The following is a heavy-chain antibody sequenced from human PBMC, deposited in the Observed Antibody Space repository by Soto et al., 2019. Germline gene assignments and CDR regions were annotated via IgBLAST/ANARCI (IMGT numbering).Heavy chain of an antibody. V-gene: IGHV3-23*01. CDR3: AKEEGGSYSVYYYYYYGMDV. J-gene: IGHJ6*02. CDR2: MSASGDYT. Sequence: PGGSLRLSCAASGFSFSNYAMSWVRQAPGKGLEWVSIMSASGDYTSYADSVKGRFTICRDNSKNTLYLQMNSLRAEDTAVYYCAKEEGGSYSVYYYYYYGMDVWGQGTTVTVSS. D-gene: IGHD1-26*01. CDR1: GFSFSNYA.